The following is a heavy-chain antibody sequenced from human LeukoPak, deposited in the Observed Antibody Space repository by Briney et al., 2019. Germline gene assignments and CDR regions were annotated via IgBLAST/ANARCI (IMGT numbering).Heavy chain of an antibody. V-gene: IGHV3-23*01. CDR3: AKVQEMGTILPPFHY. J-gene: IGHJ4*02. CDR2: ISGSGGVT. D-gene: IGHD5-24*01. Sequence: GGSLRLSCAASGFTFSSYAMSWVRQAPGKGLEWVSAISGSGGVTYYADSVKGRFTISRDNSKNTLYLQVNSLRAADTAVYYCAKVQEMGTILPPFHYWGQGTLVTVSS. CDR1: GFTFSSYA.